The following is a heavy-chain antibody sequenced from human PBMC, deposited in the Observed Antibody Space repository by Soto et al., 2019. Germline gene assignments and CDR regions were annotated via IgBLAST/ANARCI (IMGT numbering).Heavy chain of an antibody. D-gene: IGHD3-3*01. J-gene: IGHJ6*02. CDR3: ARLYGGSGMDV. V-gene: IGHV1-18*04. Sequence: DALQVSCKASGYTFTNYGLNWVRQAPGQGLEWMGWISAYNGYTNYAQKLQGRVTMTTDTSTSTAYMELRSLRSDDTAVYYCARLYGGSGMDVWGQGTTVTVYS. CDR2: ISAYNGYT. CDR1: GYTFTNYG.